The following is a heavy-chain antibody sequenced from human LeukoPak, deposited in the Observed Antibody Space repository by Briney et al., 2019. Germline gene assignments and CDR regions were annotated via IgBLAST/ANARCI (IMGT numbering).Heavy chain of an antibody. D-gene: IGHD6-13*01. J-gene: IGHJ4*02. Sequence: GGSLRLSCAASGFTFSSYSMNWVRQAPGKGLEWVSDITSRSSYTYYADSMKGRFTISRDNAKNSLYLQMNSLRAEDTAIYYCARDPIAAAASGGDSWGQGTLVTVSS. V-gene: IGHV3-21*01. CDR1: GFTFSSYS. CDR2: ITSRSSYT. CDR3: ARDPIAAAASGGDS.